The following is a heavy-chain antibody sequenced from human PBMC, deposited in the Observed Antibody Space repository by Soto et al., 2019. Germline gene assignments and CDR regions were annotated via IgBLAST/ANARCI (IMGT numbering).Heavy chain of an antibody. D-gene: IGHD3-3*01. CDR1: GFSLSNARMG. J-gene: IGHJ6*03. CDR2: IFSNDEK. V-gene: IGHV2-26*01. CDR3: ARKTYYDFWTNYYYMDV. Sequence: GSGPTLVNPTETLTLTCTVSGFSLSNARMGVSWIRQPPGKALEWLAHIFSNDEKSYSTSLKSRLTISKDTSKSQVVLTMTNMDPVDTATYYCARKTYYDFWTNYYYMDVWGKGTTVTVSS.